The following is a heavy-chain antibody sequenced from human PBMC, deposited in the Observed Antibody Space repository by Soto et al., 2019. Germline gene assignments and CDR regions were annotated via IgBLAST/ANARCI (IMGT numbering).Heavy chain of an antibody. CDR1: GFTFSSYS. V-gene: IGHV3-48*02. CDR2: ISSSSSTI. D-gene: IGHD6-6*01. J-gene: IGHJ6*02. Sequence: GGSLRLSCAASGFTFSSYSMNWVRQAPGKGLEWVSYISSSSSTIYYADSVKGRFTISRDNAKNSLYLQMNSLRDEDTAVYYCARAGPGPQGSSSSSLGYYYGMDVWGQGTTVTVSS. CDR3: ARAGPGPQGSSSSSLGYYYGMDV.